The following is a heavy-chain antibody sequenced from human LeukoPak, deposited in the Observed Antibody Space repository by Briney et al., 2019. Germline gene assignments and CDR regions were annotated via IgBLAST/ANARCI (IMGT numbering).Heavy chain of an antibody. V-gene: IGHV3-30*03. Sequence: QPGRSLRLSCAASGFTFSNYGMHWVRQAPGKGLEWVAVISYDGSNKYYADSVKGRFTISRDNSKNTLYLQMNSLRAEDTAVYYCARDPWYYYEAPGTPDVWGQGTTVTVSS. CDR3: ARDPWYYYEAPGTPDV. CDR1: GFTFSNYG. D-gene: IGHD3-22*01. J-gene: IGHJ6*02. CDR2: ISYDGSNK.